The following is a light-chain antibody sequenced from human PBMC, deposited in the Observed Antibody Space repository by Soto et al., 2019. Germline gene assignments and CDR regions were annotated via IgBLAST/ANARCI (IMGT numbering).Light chain of an antibody. CDR2: DVS. Sequence: QSALTQPASVSGSPGQSITISCNETSSDVGGYNYVSWYQQHPGKAPKLMIYDVSNRPSGVSNRFSGSKSGNTASLTISGLQSEDEADHYCSLYTSSSTVVFGGGTKVTVL. CDR3: SLYTSSSTVV. CDR1: SSDVGGYNY. J-gene: IGLJ2*01. V-gene: IGLV2-14*01.